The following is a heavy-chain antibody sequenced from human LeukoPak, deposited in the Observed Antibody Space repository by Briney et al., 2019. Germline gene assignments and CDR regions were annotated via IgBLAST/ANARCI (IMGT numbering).Heavy chain of an antibody. CDR1: GGSISSSSYY. D-gene: IGHD1-20*01. CDR3: ARERGYNWNDIYFDY. Sequence: SETLSLTCTVSGGSISSSSYYWGWIRQPPGKGLEWIGSIYYSGSTYYNPSLKSRVTISVGTSKNQFSLKLSSVTAADTAVYYCARERGYNWNDIYFDYWGQGTLVTVSS. J-gene: IGHJ4*02. V-gene: IGHV4-39*07. CDR2: IYYSGST.